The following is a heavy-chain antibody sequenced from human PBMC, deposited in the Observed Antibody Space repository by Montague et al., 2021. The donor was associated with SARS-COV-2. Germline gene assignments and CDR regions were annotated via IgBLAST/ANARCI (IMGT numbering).Heavy chain of an antibody. CDR2: ISSSSSYI. D-gene: IGHD2/OR15-2a*01. CDR1: GFTFSSYS. V-gene: IGHV3-21*01. CDR3: ASGNRNYYYGMDV. J-gene: IGHJ6*02. Sequence: SRRLSCPASGFTFSSYSMNWVRQAPGKGLEWVSSISSSSSYIYYADSVKGRFTISRDNAKNSLYLQMNSLRAEDTAVYYCASGNRNYYYGMDVWGQGTTVTVSS.